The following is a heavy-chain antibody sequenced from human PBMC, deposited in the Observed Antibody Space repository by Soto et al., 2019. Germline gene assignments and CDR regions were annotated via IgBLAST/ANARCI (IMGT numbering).Heavy chain of an antibody. CDR2: ISGSGGST. D-gene: IGHD3-10*01. CDR1: GFTFSSYA. CDR3: AKDLYMVRGVLDY. V-gene: IGHV3-23*01. Sequence: GGSLRLSCAASGFTFSSYAMSWVRQAPGKGLEWVSAISGSGGSTYYADSVKGRFTISRDNSKNMLYLQMNSLRAEDTAVYYCAKDLYMVRGVLDYWGQGTLGTVSS. J-gene: IGHJ4*02.